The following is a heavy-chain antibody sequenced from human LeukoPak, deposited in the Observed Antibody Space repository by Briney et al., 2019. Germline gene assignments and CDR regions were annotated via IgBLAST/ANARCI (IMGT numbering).Heavy chain of an antibody. CDR1: GITFNNYA. D-gene: IGHD6-13*01. V-gene: IGHV3-23*01. CDR2: ISGSGGVT. J-gene: IGHJ4*02. CDR3: AKSVRWVKYYFDY. Sequence: GGSIRLSCAASGITFNNYAMSWVRQAPGKGLEWVSDISGSGGVTHYADSVKGRFTISRDNSKNTLYLQINSLRAEDTAVYYCAKSVRWVKYYFDYWGQGTLVTVSS.